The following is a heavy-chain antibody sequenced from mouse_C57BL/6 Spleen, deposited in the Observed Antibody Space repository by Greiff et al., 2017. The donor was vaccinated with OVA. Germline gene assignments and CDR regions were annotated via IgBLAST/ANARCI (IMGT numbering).Heavy chain of an antibody. CDR3: VKAVYDYDGSYAMDY. J-gene: IGHJ4*01. CDR2: IRNKANGYTT. V-gene: IGHV7-4*01. CDR1: GFTFTDYY. Sequence: EVQGVDSGGGLVQPGASLRLSCAASGFTFTDYYMSWVRQPPGKAPEWLALIRNKANGYTTEYTASVKGRFTISRDNSQNILYLQMNTLRAEDSATYYCVKAVYDYDGSYAMDYWGQGTSVTVSS. D-gene: IGHD2-4*01.